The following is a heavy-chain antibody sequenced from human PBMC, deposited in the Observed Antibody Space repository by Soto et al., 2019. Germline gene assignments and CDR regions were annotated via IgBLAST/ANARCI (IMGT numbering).Heavy chain of an antibody. CDR1: GVSISSYY. V-gene: IGHV4-59*08. CDR3: ARHVVPAANYFAY. J-gene: IGHJ4*02. D-gene: IGHD2-2*01. CDR2: VYYSGST. Sequence: SDTLSLTCTVSGVSISSYYWSCIRQPPGKGLEWIGYVYYSGSTNYNPSLKSRVTISVDTSKNQFSLKLSSVTVADTAVYYCARHVVPAANYFAYWGQGTLVTVS.